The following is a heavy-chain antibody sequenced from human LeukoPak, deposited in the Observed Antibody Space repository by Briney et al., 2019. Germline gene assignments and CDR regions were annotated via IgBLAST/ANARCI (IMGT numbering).Heavy chain of an antibody. Sequence: GGSLRLSCAASGFTFSSYAMSWVRQAPGKGLEGVSAIIGSGGSTYYADSVKGRFTISRDNSKNTLYLQMNSVRAEDTAVYYCAKDPYLKPYTVTTAVVDYWGQGTLVTVSS. CDR1: GFTFSSYA. D-gene: IGHD4-17*01. CDR2: IIGSGGST. CDR3: AKDPYLKPYTVTTAVVDY. V-gene: IGHV3-23*01. J-gene: IGHJ4*02.